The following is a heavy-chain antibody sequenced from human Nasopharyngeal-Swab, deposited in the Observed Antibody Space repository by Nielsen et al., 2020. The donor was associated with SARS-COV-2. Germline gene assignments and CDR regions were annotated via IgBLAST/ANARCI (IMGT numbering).Heavy chain of an antibody. V-gene: IGHV4-59*01. CDR3: ARVGIPTMVRGVNWFDP. D-gene: IGHD3-10*01. CDR1: GGAISTYY. Sequence: SETLSLTCTVSGGAISTYYWSWIRQPPGKVLEWIGYIYDIGSINYNPSLKSRVTISVDTSKNQFSLNLSSVTAAETAVYYCARVGIPTMVRGVNWFDPWGQGILVIVSS. CDR2: IYDIGSI. J-gene: IGHJ5*02.